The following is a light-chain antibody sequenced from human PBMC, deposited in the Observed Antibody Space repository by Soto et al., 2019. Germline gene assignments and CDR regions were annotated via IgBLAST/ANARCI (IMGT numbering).Light chain of an antibody. CDR2: EVN. Sequence: QSALTQPASVSGSPGQSITIFCTGTSSDVGGYNYVSWYQQYPGKAPKLMIYEVNNRPSGVSNRFSGSKSGNTASLTISGLQAEDEADYYCSSYTDSSNYVFGTGTKLTVL. CDR3: SSYTDSSNYV. CDR1: SSDVGGYNY. V-gene: IGLV2-14*01. J-gene: IGLJ1*01.